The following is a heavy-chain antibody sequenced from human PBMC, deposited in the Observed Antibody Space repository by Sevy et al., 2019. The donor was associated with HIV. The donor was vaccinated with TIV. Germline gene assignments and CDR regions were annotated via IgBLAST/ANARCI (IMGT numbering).Heavy chain of an antibody. J-gene: IGHJ6*02. CDR2: IKQDGSEK. CDR1: GFTFSSYW. CDR3: ARDSPVVPAAIVGRKYYYYGMDV. V-gene: IGHV3-7*01. D-gene: IGHD2-2*01. Sequence: GGSLRLSCAASGFTFSSYWMSWVRQAPGKGLEWVANIKQDGSEKYYVDSVKGRFTISRDNAKNSLYLQMNSLRAEETAVYYCARDSPVVPAAIVGRKYYYYGMDVWGQGTTVTVSS.